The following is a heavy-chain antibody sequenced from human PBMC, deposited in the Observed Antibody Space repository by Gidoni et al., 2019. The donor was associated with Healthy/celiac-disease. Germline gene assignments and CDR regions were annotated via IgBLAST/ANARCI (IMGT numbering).Heavy chain of an antibody. CDR3: AKVSHSSSWFRWAQYYFDY. V-gene: IGHV3-30*18. CDR2: ISYDGSNN. J-gene: IGHJ4*02. CDR1: GCTLRSYG. D-gene: IGHD6-13*01. Sequence: QVQLVESGGGVVQPGRSLRLSCEAAGCTLRSYGMPWVRQAPGKGLEWVAVISYDGSNNYYADSVKVRFTISRDNSKTTLYLQMNSLRAEDTAVYYCAKVSHSSSWFRWAQYYFDYWGQGTLVTVSS.